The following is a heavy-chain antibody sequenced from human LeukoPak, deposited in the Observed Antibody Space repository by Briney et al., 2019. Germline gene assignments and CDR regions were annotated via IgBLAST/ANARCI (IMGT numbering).Heavy chain of an antibody. CDR3: AKDLYHYDSSGYYPFDY. J-gene: IGHJ4*02. D-gene: IGHD3-22*01. Sequence: GGSLRLSCAASGFTFSSYSMNWVRQAPGKGLEWVAVISYDGSNKYYADSVKGRFTISRDNSKNTLYLQMNSLRAEDTAVYYCAKDLYHYDSSGYYPFDYWGQGTLVTVSS. CDR1: GFTFSSYS. V-gene: IGHV3-30*18. CDR2: ISYDGSNK.